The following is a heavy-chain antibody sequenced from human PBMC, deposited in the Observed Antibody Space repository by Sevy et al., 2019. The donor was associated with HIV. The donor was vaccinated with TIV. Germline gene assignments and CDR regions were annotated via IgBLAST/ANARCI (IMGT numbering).Heavy chain of an antibody. V-gene: IGHV3-23*01. J-gene: IGHJ4*02. CDR2: ISGSGGSI. Sequence: GGSLRLSCAASGFTFSSYAMTWVRQAPGKGLEWVSIISGSGGSIYYTDSLKGRFTISRDNSKDTLYLQMNSLRAEDTAVYYCAKEGRRLYHFDYWGQGTLVTVSS. CDR1: GFTFSSYA. CDR3: AKEGRRLYHFDY. D-gene: IGHD6-25*01.